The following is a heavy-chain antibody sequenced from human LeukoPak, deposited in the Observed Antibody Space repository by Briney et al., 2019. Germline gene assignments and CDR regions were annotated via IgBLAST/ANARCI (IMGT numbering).Heavy chain of an antibody. CDR3: ARTSHCSSTSCYPYYFDY. V-gene: IGHV1-69*05. Sequence: PVASVKVSCKASGGTFSSYAISWVRQAPGQGLEWMGGIIPIFGTANYAQKFQGRVTITTDESTSTAYMELSSLRSEDTAVYYCARTSHCSSTSCYPYYFDYWGQGTLVTVSS. D-gene: IGHD2-2*01. CDR1: GGTFSSYA. J-gene: IGHJ4*02. CDR2: IIPIFGTA.